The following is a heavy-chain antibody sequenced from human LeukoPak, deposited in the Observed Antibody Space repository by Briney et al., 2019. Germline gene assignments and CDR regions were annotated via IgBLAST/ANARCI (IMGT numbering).Heavy chain of an antibody. V-gene: IGHV4-34*01. J-gene: IGHJ3*02. CDR2: INHSGST. CDR1: GGSFSGYY. Sequence: SETLSLTCAVYGGSFSGYYWSWIRQPPGKGLEWIGEINHSGSTNYNPSLKSRVTTSVDTSKDQFSLKLSSVTAADTAVYYCARGRYGAPSAAFDIWGQGTMVTVSS. D-gene: IGHD4-17*01. CDR3: ARGRYGAPSAAFDI.